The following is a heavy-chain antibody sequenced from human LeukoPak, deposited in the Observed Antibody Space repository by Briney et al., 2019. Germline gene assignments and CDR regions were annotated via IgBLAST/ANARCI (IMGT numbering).Heavy chain of an antibody. J-gene: IGHJ4*02. CDR3: VNSKRWLQLPLDY. Sequence: GGSLRLSCSASGFTFSSFVLHWVRQAPGKGLEYVSAISSNGGTTYYADSVKGRFTISRDNSNNTLYLRMSSLRAEDTAVYYCVNSKRWLQLPLDYWGQGTLVTVSS. CDR1: GFTFSSFV. V-gene: IGHV3-64D*06. D-gene: IGHD5-24*01. CDR2: ISSNGGTT.